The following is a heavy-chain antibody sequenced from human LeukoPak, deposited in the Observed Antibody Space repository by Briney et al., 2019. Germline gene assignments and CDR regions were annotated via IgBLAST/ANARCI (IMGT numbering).Heavy chain of an antibody. V-gene: IGHV1-2*02. Sequence: GHSVTLSCKASGYTFTSYCIHWVRQAPGQGLDWIGWINTNGGRTIYAQNSQGRLTMARDPSVHPAYMELGRLRSDDTAVSYCARARLGDCSGGSCWSFDYWGQGTLVTVSS. D-gene: IGHD2-15*01. CDR3: ARARLGDCSGGSCWSFDY. CDR1: GYTFTSYC. CDR2: INTNGGRT. J-gene: IGHJ4*02.